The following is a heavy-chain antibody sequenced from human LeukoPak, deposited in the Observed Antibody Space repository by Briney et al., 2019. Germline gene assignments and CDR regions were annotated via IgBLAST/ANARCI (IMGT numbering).Heavy chain of an antibody. J-gene: IGHJ4*02. Sequence: GASVKVSCKASGYTFTSYYMHWVRQAPGQGLEWMGIINPSGGSTSYAQKFQGRVTMTRDTSTSTVYMELSSLRSEDTAVYYCARDRPPVYYDSSGPRGDYFDYWGQGTLVTVSS. CDR3: ARDRPPVYYDSSGPRGDYFDY. V-gene: IGHV1-46*01. D-gene: IGHD3-22*01. CDR1: GYTFTSYY. CDR2: INPSGGST.